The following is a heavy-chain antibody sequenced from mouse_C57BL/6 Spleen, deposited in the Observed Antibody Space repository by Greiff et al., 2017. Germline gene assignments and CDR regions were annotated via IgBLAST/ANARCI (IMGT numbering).Heavy chain of an antibody. Sequence: VQLQQPGAELVRPGTSVKLSCKASGYTFTSYWMHWVKQRPGQGLEWIGVIDPSDSYTNYNQKFKGKATLTVDTSSSTAYMQLSSLTSEDSAVYYCTRLRAMDDWGQGTSVTVSS. V-gene: IGHV1-59*01. J-gene: IGHJ4*01. CDR3: TRLRAMDD. CDR2: IDPSDSYT. CDR1: GYTFTSYW.